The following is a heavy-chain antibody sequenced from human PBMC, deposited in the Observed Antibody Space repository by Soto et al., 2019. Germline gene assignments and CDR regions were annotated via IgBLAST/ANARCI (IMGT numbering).Heavy chain of an antibody. CDR2: INHDGYS. J-gene: IGHJ6*04. CDR3: GKQAYGRPHGLVDA. D-gene: IGHD6-6*01. V-gene: IGHV4-59*08. CDR1: GGSIINYY. Sequence: QVQLQQSGPGLVKPSETLSLTCTVSGGSIINYYCIWFRQSPGKGMEWIGYINHDGYSAYNLSLTRRITMSADTLKTPFSLMLDSVNATDTAVYYYGKQAYGRPHGLVDAGGKGKRVIFSS.